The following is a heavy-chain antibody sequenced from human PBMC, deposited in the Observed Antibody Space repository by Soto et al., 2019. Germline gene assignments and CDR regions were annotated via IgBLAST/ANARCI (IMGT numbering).Heavy chain of an antibody. CDR2: VIPMLSMS. CDR3: ARSYGSASRAFDY. J-gene: IGHJ4*02. CDR1: GDTFSSYT. V-gene: IGHV1-69*02. Sequence: QVHLVQSGVEVKKPGSSVKVSCKASGDTFSSYTINWVRQAPGLGLEWMGRVIPMLSMSNYALKFQGRVTMTADRSTNTAYMELSSLRSEDTATYYCARSYGSASRAFDYWGQGALVTVSS. D-gene: IGHD3-10*01.